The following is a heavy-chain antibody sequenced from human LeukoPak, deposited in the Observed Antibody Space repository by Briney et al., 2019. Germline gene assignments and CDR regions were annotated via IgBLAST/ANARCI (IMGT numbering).Heavy chain of an antibody. CDR1: GFIFSNYA. V-gene: IGHV3-30*04. CDR2: ISSEGSKK. Sequence: GGSLRLSCAASGFIFSNYAIHWVRQAPSKGLEWVAVISSEGSKKSYADSVKGRFTISRDNSKNTLYLEMNSVRPQDTAVYYCARGAHKRDDYGGFFDYWGQGTLVTVSS. CDR3: ARGAHKRDDYGGFFDY. D-gene: IGHD4-23*01. J-gene: IGHJ4*02.